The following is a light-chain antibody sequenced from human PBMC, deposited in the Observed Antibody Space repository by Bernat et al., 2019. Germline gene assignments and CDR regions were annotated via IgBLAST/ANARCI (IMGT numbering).Light chain of an antibody. CDR1: TSDVGSYNR. CDR3: SSYTSSTTLV. Sequence: QSALTQPPSVSGSPGQSVTISCTGTTSDVGSYNRVSWYQQPPDTAPKLMIYEVSNRPSGVPDRFSGSKSGNTASLTISGLKAEDEGDYYCSSYTSSTTLVFGGGTKLTVL. J-gene: IGLJ2*01. CDR2: EVS. V-gene: IGLV2-18*02.